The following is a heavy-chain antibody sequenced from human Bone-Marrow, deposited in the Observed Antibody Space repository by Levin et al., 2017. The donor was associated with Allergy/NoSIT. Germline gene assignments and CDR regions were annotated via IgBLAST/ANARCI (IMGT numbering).Heavy chain of an antibody. V-gene: IGHV4-39*07. CDR3: ARDLVVVVVAATTLGWFDP. CDR2: IYYSGST. J-gene: IGHJ5*02. D-gene: IGHD2-15*01. Sequence: SETLSLTCTVSGGSISSSSYYWGWIRQPPGKGLEWIGSIYYSGSTYYNPSLKSRVTISVDTSKNQFSLKLSSVTAADTAVYYCARDLVVVVVAATTLGWFDPWGQGTLVTVSS. CDR1: GGSISSSSYY.